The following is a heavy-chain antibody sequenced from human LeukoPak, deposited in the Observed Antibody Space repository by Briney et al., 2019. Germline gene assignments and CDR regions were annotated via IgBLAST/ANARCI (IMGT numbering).Heavy chain of an antibody. CDR2: IWYDGSNK. V-gene: IGHV3-33*01. CDR3: ARAKLELRYDWFDP. Sequence: GGSLRLSCAASGFTFSSYGMHWVRQAPGKGLEWVAVIWYDGSNKYYADSVKGQFTISRDNSKNTLYLQMNSLRAEDTAVYYCARAKLELRYDWFDPWGQGTLVTVSS. D-gene: IGHD1-7*01. CDR1: GFTFSSYG. J-gene: IGHJ5*02.